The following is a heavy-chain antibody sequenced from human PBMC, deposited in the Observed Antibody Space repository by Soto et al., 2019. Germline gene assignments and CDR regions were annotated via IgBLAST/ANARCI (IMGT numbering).Heavy chain of an antibody. CDR3: ARDQSVDRDCYYGIDV. J-gene: IGHJ6*02. V-gene: IGHV1-18*01. Sequence: QVQLVQSGAEVKKPGASVKVSCKASGYSFTSYGISWVRQAPGQGLEWMGWISPFNGNTNYAQKLQGRVTMTTDTTTSSVVMEVRSLRSEDTAVYYCARDQSVDRDCYYGIDVWGQGTTVTVSS. CDR2: ISPFNGNT. CDR1: GYSFTSYG.